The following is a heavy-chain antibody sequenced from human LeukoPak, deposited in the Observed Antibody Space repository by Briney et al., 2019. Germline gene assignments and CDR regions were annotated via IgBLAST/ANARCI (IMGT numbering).Heavy chain of an antibody. V-gene: IGHV3-9*01. Sequence: GGSLRLSCAASGFTFDDYAMHWVRQAPGKGLEWVSVISWISGSIAYADSLKGRFTISRDNAKNSLYLQMNSLRDEDTAVYYCARDKVVGATFFDYWGQGTLVTVSS. CDR2: ISWISGSI. J-gene: IGHJ4*02. CDR1: GFTFDDYA. D-gene: IGHD1-26*01. CDR3: ARDKVVGATFFDY.